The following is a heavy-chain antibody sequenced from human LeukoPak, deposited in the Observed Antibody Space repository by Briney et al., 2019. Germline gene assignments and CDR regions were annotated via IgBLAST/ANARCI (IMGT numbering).Heavy chain of an antibody. CDR1: GGSISSSSYY. Sequence: SETPSLTCTVSGGSISSSSYYWGWIRQPPGKGLEWIGSIYYSGSTYYNPSLKSRVTISVDTSKNQFSLKLSSVTAADTAVYYCARLGRDGYNYNYYGMDVWGQGTLVTVSS. J-gene: IGHJ6*02. CDR2: IYYSGST. D-gene: IGHD5-24*01. CDR3: ARLGRDGYNYNYYGMDV. V-gene: IGHV4-39*07.